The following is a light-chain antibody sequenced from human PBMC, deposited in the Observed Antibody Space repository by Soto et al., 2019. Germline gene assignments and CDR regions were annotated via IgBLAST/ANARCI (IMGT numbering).Light chain of an antibody. CDR2: DVN. V-gene: IGLV2-14*01. CDR3: TSYTSSSALEV. Sequence: QSALTQPASLSGSPGQSITISCTGNNSDVGGYNYVSWYQQHPGKAPKLMIYDVNNRPSGVSNRFSGSKSGNTASLAISGLQAEDEADYYCTSYTSSSALEVFGTGTKVTVL. J-gene: IGLJ1*01. CDR1: NSDVGGYNY.